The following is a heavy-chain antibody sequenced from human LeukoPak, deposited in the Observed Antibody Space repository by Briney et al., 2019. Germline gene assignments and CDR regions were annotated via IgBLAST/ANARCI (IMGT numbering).Heavy chain of an antibody. J-gene: IGHJ6*02. V-gene: IGHV5-51*01. CDR2: IYPGDSDT. CDR1: GYSFTSYW. CDR3: ATTYYFDSTFMDI. D-gene: IGHD3-22*01. Sequence: GESLKISCKGSGYSFTSYWIGWVRQMPGKGLEWMGIIYPGDSDTRYSPSFQGQDTISANKSINTAFLQWSRLQASDTAMYYCATTYYFDSTFMDIWGQGTTVTVSS.